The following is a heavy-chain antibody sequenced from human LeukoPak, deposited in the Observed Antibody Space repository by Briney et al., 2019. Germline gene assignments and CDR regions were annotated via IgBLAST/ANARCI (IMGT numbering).Heavy chain of an antibody. J-gene: IGHJ4*02. V-gene: IGHV1-69*06. Sequence: GASVKVSCKASGATFSSYAISWVRQAPGQGLEWMGGIIPIFGTANYAQKFQGRVTITADKSTSTAYMELSSLRSEDTAVYYCARGIGGPYCGGDCSFDYWGQGTLVTVSS. CDR1: GATFSSYA. CDR2: IIPIFGTA. CDR3: ARGIGGPYCGGDCSFDY. D-gene: IGHD2-21*02.